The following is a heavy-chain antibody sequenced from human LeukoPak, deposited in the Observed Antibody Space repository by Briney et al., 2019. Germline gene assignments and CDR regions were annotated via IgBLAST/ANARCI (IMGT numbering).Heavy chain of an antibody. CDR2: IIPRFGKA. CDR3: ARVQMATTINNFYFDY. Sequence: GSSVKVSCKTWGIIFSRDGITWVRQAPGQGLEWMGGIIPRFGKANYPQKFQGRITITADESTSTAYMELSSLRSEDTAVYFCARVQMATTINNFYFDYWGPGTLVTVSS. CDR1: GIIFSRDG. J-gene: IGHJ4*02. D-gene: IGHD5-24*01. V-gene: IGHV1-69*01.